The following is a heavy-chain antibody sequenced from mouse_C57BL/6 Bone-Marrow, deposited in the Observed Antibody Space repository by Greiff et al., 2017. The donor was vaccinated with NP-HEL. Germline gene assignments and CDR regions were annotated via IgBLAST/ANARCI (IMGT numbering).Heavy chain of an antibody. CDR1: GYTFTSYW. CDR3: ARPPLPHYYAMDY. V-gene: IGHV1-64*01. CDR2: FHPNSGST. Sequence: QVQLQQPGAELVKPGASVKLSCKASGYTFTSYWMHWVKQRPGQGLEWIGMFHPNSGSTNYNEKFKSKATLTVDKSSSTAYMQLSSLASEDSAVYYCARPPLPHYYAMDYWGQGTSVTVSS. D-gene: IGHD5-1*01. J-gene: IGHJ4*01.